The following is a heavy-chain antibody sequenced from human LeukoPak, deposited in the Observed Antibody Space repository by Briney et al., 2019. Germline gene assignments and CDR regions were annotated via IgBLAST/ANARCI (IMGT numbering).Heavy chain of an antibody. J-gene: IGHJ4*02. V-gene: IGHV4-39*07. D-gene: IGHD3-16*02. CDR3: ARGAYDYVWGSYHSSFDY. CDR1: GGSISSSSYY. Sequence: NASETLSLTCTVSGGSISSSSYYWGWIRQPPGKGLEWIGSIYYSGSTYYNPSLKSRVTISVDTSKNQFCLKLSSVTAADTAVYYCARGAYDYVWGSYHSSFDYWGQGTLVTVSS. CDR2: IYYSGST.